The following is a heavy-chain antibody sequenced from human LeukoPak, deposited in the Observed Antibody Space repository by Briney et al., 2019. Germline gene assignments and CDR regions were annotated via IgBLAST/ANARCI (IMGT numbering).Heavy chain of an antibody. CDR1: GFTIGNHG. D-gene: IGHD6-19*01. J-gene: IGHJ5*02. CDR3: AKDWGSSDWYNWFDP. Sequence: GTSLRLSCAVSGFTIGNHGMHWVRKAAGKGLEWVAMISHDGGVEYYRDSVKGRFIISRDNSNNILYLQMSSLRLEDTAVYYCAKDWGSSDWYNWFDPWGQGTLVTVSS. CDR2: ISHDGGVE. V-gene: IGHV3-30*18.